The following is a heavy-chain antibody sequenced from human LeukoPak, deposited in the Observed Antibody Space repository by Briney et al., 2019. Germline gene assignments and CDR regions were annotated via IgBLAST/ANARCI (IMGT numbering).Heavy chain of an antibody. V-gene: IGHV4-34*01. Sequence: SETLSLTCAVYGGSFSGYYWSWIRQPPGKGLEWIGEINHSGSTNYNPSLKSRVTIYIDTSKNQFSLKLSSVTAADTAFYFCARGDGYIYSGMVTLNFFDSWGRGTLVSVSS. CDR2: INHSGST. CDR1: GGSFSGYY. D-gene: IGHD5-24*01. J-gene: IGHJ4*02. CDR3: ARGDGYIYSGMVTLNFFDS.